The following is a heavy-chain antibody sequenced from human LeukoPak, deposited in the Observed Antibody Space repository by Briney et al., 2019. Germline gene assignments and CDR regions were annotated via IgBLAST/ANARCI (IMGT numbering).Heavy chain of an antibody. Sequence: GGSLRLSCAASGFTFSSYGMSWVRQAPGKGLEWVANIKQDGSEKYYVDSVKGRFTISRDNAKNSLYLQMNSLRAEDTAVYSCARLGSGSYSWFDPWGQGTLVTVSS. V-gene: IGHV3-7*01. D-gene: IGHD3-10*01. CDR1: GFTFSSYG. CDR2: IKQDGSEK. CDR3: ARLGSGSYSWFDP. J-gene: IGHJ5*02.